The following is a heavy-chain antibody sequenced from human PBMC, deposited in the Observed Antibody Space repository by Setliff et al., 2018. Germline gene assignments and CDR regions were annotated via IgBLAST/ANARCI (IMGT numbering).Heavy chain of an antibody. V-gene: IGHV1-69*05. CDR3: ARDFSTPHFGVARGSYYYYYMDV. Sequence: SVKVSCKASGGTFRSYGISWVRQAPGQGLEWMGGTIPSFGSTNYAQKFQDRVTIITDESTSTAYMELSSLRTEDTAVYYCARDFSTPHFGVARGSYYYYYMDVWGKGTTVTAP. CDR2: TIPSFGST. D-gene: IGHD3-3*01. J-gene: IGHJ6*03. CDR1: GGTFRSYG.